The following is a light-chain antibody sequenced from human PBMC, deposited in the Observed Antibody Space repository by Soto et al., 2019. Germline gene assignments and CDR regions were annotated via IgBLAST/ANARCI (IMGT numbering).Light chain of an antibody. V-gene: IGKV3-20*01. J-gene: IGKJ1*01. CDR1: QSVSSSY. CDR3: QQYGNSPT. CDR2: DAS. Sequence: EIVLTQSPGTLSLSPGERATLSCRSSQSVSSSYLAWYQQKPGQAPRLLIYDASNRATGIPDRFSGSGSGTDFTLTISRLEPEDFAVYYCQQYGNSPTFGKGNKEEIK.